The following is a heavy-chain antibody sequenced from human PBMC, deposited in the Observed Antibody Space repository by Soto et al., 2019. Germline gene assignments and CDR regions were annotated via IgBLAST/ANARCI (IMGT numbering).Heavy chain of an antibody. CDR1: GFTFSSYG. CDR2: ISYDGSNK. Sequence: GGSLRLSCAASGFTFSSYGMHWVRQAPGKGLEWVAVISYDGSNKYYADSVKGRFTISRDNSKNTLYLQMNSLRAEDTAVYYCVGGGTTFEYWGQGTLVTVSS. V-gene: IGHV3-30*03. CDR3: VGGGTTFEY. J-gene: IGHJ4*02. D-gene: IGHD2-2*01.